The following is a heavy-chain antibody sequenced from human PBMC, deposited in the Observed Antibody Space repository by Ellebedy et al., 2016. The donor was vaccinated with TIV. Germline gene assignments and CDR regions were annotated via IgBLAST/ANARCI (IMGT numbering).Heavy chain of an antibody. CDR2: IKEDGSQT. V-gene: IGHV3-7*03. D-gene: IGHD3-9*01. J-gene: IGHJ4*02. CDR3: ATDRGYFTFDY. CDR1: GFTFPSYA. Sequence: GESLKISCAASGFTFPSYAMIWVRQSPGKGLEWVANIKEDGSQTYYVGSVKGRFTISRDNAKNSLYLQMNSLRADETAVYYCATDRGYFTFDYWGQGSLITVSS.